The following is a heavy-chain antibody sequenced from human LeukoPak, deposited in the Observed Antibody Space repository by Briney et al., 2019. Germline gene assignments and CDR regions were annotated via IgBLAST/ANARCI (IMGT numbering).Heavy chain of an antibody. D-gene: IGHD3-10*01. V-gene: IGHV3-15*01. CDR3: TTEMVRGVITLDY. CDR2: IKSKTDGGTT. CDR1: GFTFSNAW. Sequence: PGGSLRLSCAASGFTFSNAWMSWVRQAPGWGLEWVGRIKSKTDGGTTDYAAPVKGRFTISRDDSKNTLYLQMNSLKTEDTAVYYCTTEMVRGVITLDYWGQGTLVTVSS. J-gene: IGHJ4*02.